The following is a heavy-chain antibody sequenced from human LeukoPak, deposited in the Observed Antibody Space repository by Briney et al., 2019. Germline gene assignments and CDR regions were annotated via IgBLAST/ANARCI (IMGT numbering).Heavy chain of an antibody. V-gene: IGHV4-4*07. Sequence: SETLSLTCTVSGGSISSYYWSWIRQPAGKGLEWIGRIYTSGSTNYNPSLKSRVTMSVDTSKNQFSLKLSSVTAADTAVYYCARHGVCSGGSCYGWFDPWGQGTLVTVSS. J-gene: IGHJ5*02. D-gene: IGHD2-15*01. CDR2: IYTSGST. CDR1: GGSISSYY. CDR3: ARHGVCSGGSCYGWFDP.